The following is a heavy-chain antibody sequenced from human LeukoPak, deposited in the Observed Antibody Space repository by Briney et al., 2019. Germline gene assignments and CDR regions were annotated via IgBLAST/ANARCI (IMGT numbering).Heavy chain of an antibody. J-gene: IGHJ4*02. CDR3: ARMYSSSSYFDY. CDR1: GGSISSNF. Sequence: SETLSLTCTVSGGSISSNFWSWIRQPPGKGLEWIGYIYYSGSTNYNPSLKSRVTISVDTSKNHSSLKLTSVTAADTAVYHCARMYSSSSYFDYWGQGTLVTVSS. V-gene: IGHV4-59*08. D-gene: IGHD6-6*01. CDR2: IYYSGST.